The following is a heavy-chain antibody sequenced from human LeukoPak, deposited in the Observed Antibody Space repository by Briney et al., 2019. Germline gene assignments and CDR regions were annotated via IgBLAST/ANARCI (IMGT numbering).Heavy chain of an antibody. V-gene: IGHV1-46*01. D-gene: IGHD6-6*01. CDR1: GYTFTSYY. J-gene: IGHJ4*02. CDR3: ARVSRRTAARPDLGY. Sequence: ASVKVSCKASGYTFTSYYMHWVRQAPGQGLEWMGIINPSGGSTSYAQKFQGRVTMTRDTSTSTVYMELSSLRSEDTAVYYCARVSRRTAARPDLGYWGQGTLVTVSS. CDR2: INPSGGST.